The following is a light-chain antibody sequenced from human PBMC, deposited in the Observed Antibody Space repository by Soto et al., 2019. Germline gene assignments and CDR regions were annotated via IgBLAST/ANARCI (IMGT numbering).Light chain of an antibody. CDR1: SSDVGGYNY. V-gene: IGLV2-14*01. J-gene: IGLJ1*01. CDR3: GSYRSTTAV. CDR2: DVT. Sequence: QSALTQPASVSGSPGQSITISCTGTSSDVGGYNYVSWYQQHPGKAPKLMIYDVTNRPSWASNRFSGSKSGNTASLTISGLQAEDEADYSCGSYRSTTAVFGTGTKVTVL.